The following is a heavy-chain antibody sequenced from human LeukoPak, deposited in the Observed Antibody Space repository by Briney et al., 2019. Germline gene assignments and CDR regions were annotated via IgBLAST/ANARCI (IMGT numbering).Heavy chain of an antibody. CDR1: GGTFSSYA. CDR2: ISGSGGTT. CDR3: AKDQESGGYSDH. V-gene: IGHV3-23*01. J-gene: IGHJ4*02. D-gene: IGHD1-26*01. Sequence: SCKASGGTFSSYAMGWVRQAPGKGLEWVSVISGSGGTTFYADSVKGHFTISRDNSKNTLYLQMNSLRAEDTALYHCAKDQESGGYSDHWGQGTLVTVSS.